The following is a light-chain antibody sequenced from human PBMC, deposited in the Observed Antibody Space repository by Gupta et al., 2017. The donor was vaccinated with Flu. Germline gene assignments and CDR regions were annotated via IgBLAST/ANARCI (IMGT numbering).Light chain of an antibody. CDR3: QQYNSFSQFS. Sequence: DIQLTQSPSTLSASVGDRVTITCRASQTIRAWLAWYQQKPGKAPKLLIYKASTLESGVPSRFSGSGYGTEFTLTISSRQPDDFATYYCQQYNSFSQFSFGQGTKVEIK. V-gene: IGKV1-5*03. J-gene: IGKJ2*03. CDR1: QTIRAW. CDR2: KAS.